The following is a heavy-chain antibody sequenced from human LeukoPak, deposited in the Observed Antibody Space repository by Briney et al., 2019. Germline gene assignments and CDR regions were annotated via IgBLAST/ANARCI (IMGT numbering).Heavy chain of an antibody. Sequence: SETLSLTCTVSGGPISSYYWSWIRQPPGKGLEWIGYIYYSGSTNYNPSLKSRVTISVDTSKNQFSLKLSSVTAADTAVYYCARDRSEGYYFDYWGQGTLVTVSS. CDR1: GGPISSYY. CDR2: IYYSGST. J-gene: IGHJ4*02. CDR3: ARDRSEGYYFDY. V-gene: IGHV4-59*01.